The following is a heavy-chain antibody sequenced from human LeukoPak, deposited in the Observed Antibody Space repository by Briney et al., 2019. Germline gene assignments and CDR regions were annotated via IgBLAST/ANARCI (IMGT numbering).Heavy chain of an antibody. Sequence: ASVKVSCTASGYTFTSYGISWVRQAPGQGLEWMGWISAYNGNTNYAQKLQGRVTMTTDTSTSTAYMELRSLRSDDTAVYYCARDLGYCSGGSCPDYWGQGTLVTVSS. CDR3: ARDLGYCSGGSCPDY. V-gene: IGHV1-18*01. D-gene: IGHD2-15*01. CDR1: GYTFTSYG. CDR2: ISAYNGNT. J-gene: IGHJ4*02.